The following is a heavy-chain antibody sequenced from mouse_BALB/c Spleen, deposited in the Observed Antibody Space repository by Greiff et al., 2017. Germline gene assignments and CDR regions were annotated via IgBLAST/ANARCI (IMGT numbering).Heavy chain of an antibody. J-gene: IGHJ4*01. CDR3: ARSGTVVAAMDY. CDR1: GYSITSDYA. D-gene: IGHD1-1*01. CDR2: ISYSGST. V-gene: IGHV3-2*02. Sequence: EVQLVESGPGLVKPSQSLSLTCTVTGYSITSDYAWNWIRQFPGNKLEWMGYISYSGSTSYNPSLKSRISITRDTSKNQFFLQLNSVTTEDTATYYCARSGTVVAAMDYWGQGTSVTVSS.